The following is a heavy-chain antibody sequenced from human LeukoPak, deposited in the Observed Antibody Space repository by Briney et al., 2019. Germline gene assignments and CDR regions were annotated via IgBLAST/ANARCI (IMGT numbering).Heavy chain of an antibody. J-gene: IGHJ4*02. V-gene: IGHV3-30-3*02. CDR2: ISYDGSNK. Sequence: PGGSLRLSCAASGFTFSSYAMHWVRQAPGKGLEWVAVISYDGSNKYYADSVKGRFTTSRDNSKNTLYLQMNSLRAEDTAVYYCAKPLGYCSSTSCYTFDYWGQGTLVTVSS. CDR1: GFTFSSYA. CDR3: AKPLGYCSSTSCYTFDY. D-gene: IGHD2-2*02.